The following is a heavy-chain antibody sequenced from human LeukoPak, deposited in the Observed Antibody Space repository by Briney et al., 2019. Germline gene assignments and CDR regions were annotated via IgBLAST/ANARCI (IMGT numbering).Heavy chain of an antibody. V-gene: IGHV4-34*01. CDR2: INHSGST. CDR3: ARRGQWELDHALDI. J-gene: IGHJ3*02. Sequence: PSETLSLTCTVSGGSISSYYWSWIRQPPGKGLEWIGEINHSGSTNYNPSLKSRVTISVDTSKNQFSLKLSSVTAADTAVYYCARRGQWELDHALDIWGQGTMVTVSS. D-gene: IGHD1-26*01. CDR1: GGSISSYY.